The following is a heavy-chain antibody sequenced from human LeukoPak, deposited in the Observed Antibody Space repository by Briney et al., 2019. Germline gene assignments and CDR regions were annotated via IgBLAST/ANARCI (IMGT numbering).Heavy chain of an antibody. J-gene: IGHJ4*02. V-gene: IGHV5-51*01. Sequence: PGESLKISCKGSGYSFSSYWIAWVRQMPGKGLEWMGIIYPGDSDTRYSPSFQGQVTIPADKSISTAYLQWSSLKASDTAMYYCARPSRDIAVAGAPFDYWGQGTLVTVSS. CDR3: ARPSRDIAVAGAPFDY. CDR1: GYSFSSYW. D-gene: IGHD6-19*01. CDR2: IYPGDSDT.